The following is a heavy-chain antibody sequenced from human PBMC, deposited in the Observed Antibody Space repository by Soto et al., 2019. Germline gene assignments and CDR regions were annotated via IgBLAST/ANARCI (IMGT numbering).Heavy chain of an antibody. V-gene: IGHV3-30-3*01. CDR1: GFTFSSYA. CDR2: ISYDGSNK. D-gene: IGHD3-16*01. CDR3: ATPRYDYVWGTFQPLFDY. J-gene: IGHJ4*02. Sequence: QVQLVESGGGVVQPGRSLRLSCAASGFTFSSYAMHWVRQAPGNGLEWVAVISYDGSNKYYADSVKGRFTISRDNSKNTLYLQMNSLRAEDTAVYYCATPRYDYVWGTFQPLFDYWGQGTLVTVSS.